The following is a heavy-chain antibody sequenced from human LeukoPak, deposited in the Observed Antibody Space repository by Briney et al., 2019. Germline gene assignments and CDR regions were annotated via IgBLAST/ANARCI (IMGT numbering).Heavy chain of an antibody. V-gene: IGHV3-30-3*01. D-gene: IGHD3-22*01. CDR3: ARDHLRQYYYDSSGSVDY. J-gene: IGHJ4*02. Sequence: QPGGSLRLSCAASGFTFSSYAMHWVRQAPGKGLEWVAVISYDGSNKYYADSVKGRFTISRDNAKNSLYLQMNSLRAEDTAVYYCARDHLRQYYYDSSGSVDYWGQGTLVTVSS. CDR1: GFTFSSYA. CDR2: ISYDGSNK.